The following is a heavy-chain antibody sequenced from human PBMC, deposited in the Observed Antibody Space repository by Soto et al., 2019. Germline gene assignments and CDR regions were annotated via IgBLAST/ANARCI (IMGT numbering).Heavy chain of an antibody. Sequence: GGSLRLSCAASGFTFGSYGMHWVRQAPGKGLEWVAVISYDGSNKYYADSVKGRFTISRDNSKNTLYLQMNSLSAEDTAVYYCAKEEAAILGAFDIWAQGKMVPVSS. CDR1: GFTFGSYG. V-gene: IGHV3-30*18. CDR2: ISYDGSNK. D-gene: IGHD2-21*02. J-gene: IGHJ3*02. CDR3: AKEEAAILGAFDI.